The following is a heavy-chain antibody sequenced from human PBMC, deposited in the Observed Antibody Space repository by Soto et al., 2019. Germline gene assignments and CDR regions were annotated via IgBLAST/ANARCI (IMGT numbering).Heavy chain of an antibody. CDR1: GFTFSDYY. V-gene: IGHV3-11*05. Sequence: PGGSLRLSCAASGFTFSDYYMSWIRQAPGNGLEWVSYISNSSSYTNYADSVKGRFTISRDNAKNSLYLQMNSLRAEDTAVYYCARDTNYYDSSGYYYPGYGMDVWGQGTTVTVSS. CDR2: ISNSSSYT. J-gene: IGHJ6*02. CDR3: ARDTNYYDSSGYYYPGYGMDV. D-gene: IGHD3-22*01.